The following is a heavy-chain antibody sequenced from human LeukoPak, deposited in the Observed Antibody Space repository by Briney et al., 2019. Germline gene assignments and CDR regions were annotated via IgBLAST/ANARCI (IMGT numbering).Heavy chain of an antibody. Sequence: ASVKVSCKASGYTFTGYYMHWVRQAPGQGLEWMGWINPNSGGTNYAQKFQGRVTVTRDTSISTAYMELSRLRSDDTAVYYCASTLYGGNSHIDYWGQGTLVTVSS. V-gene: IGHV1-2*02. CDR2: INPNSGGT. CDR1: GYTFTGYY. CDR3: ASTLYGGNSHIDY. J-gene: IGHJ4*02. D-gene: IGHD4-23*01.